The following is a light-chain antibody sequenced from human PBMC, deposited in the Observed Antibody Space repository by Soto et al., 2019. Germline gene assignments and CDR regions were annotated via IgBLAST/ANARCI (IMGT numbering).Light chain of an antibody. Sequence: EIVMTQSPATLSVSPGERATLSCRASQSVSSSYLAWYQHKPGQAPRLLIYGASNRATGIPARFSGSGSGTDFTLTISSLEPEDFAVYYCQQRSNWPRTFGQGTKVDIK. V-gene: IGKV3D-20*02. CDR1: QSVSSSY. CDR3: QQRSNWPRT. J-gene: IGKJ1*01. CDR2: GAS.